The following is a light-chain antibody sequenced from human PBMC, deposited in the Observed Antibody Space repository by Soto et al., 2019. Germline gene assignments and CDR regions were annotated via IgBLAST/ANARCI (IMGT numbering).Light chain of an antibody. CDR1: QSISSY. J-gene: IGKJ3*01. V-gene: IGKV1-39*01. CDR2: AAS. CDR3: QQSYSTPLCT. Sequence: DIQMTQSPSSLSASVGDRVTITCRASQSISSYLNWYQQKPGKAPKLLIYAASSLQSGVPSRFSGSGSWTDFTLTISSLQPEDFATYYCQQSYSTPLCTVGPRTKVDIK.